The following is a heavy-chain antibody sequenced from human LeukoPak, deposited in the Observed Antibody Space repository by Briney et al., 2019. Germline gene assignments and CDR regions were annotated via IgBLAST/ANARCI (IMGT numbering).Heavy chain of an antibody. Sequence: GGSLRLSCVASGFTFNSYAMSWVRQAPGRGLEWVSAISGSGGSTYYADYVKGRFTISRDNSKSTLYLQMNSLGAEDTALYYCAKDNGYCTSTSCFLEYWGQGTLVTVSS. CDR1: GFTFNSYA. V-gene: IGHV3-23*01. J-gene: IGHJ4*02. CDR2: ISGSGGST. D-gene: IGHD2-2*03. CDR3: AKDNGYCTSTSCFLEY.